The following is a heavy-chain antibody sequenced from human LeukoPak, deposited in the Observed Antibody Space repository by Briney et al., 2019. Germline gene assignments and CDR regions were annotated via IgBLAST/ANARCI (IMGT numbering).Heavy chain of an antibody. D-gene: IGHD5-18*01. CDR3: ARSGGYSYGYIAY. CDR2: ISFDGRNT. V-gene: IGHV3-30*04. J-gene: IGHJ4*02. CDR1: GFTFSSYA. Sequence: GGSLRLSCAASGFTFSSYAMHWVRQAPGKGLEWVAVISFDGRNTYHADSVKGRFTISRDNSKNTLYLQMNSLRAEDTAVYYCARSGGYSYGYIAYWGQGTLVTVSS.